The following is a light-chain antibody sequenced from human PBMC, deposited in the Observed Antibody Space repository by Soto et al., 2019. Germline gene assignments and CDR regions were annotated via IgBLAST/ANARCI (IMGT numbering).Light chain of an antibody. CDR3: QQYDSSPRT. CDR1: QSVRTN. J-gene: IGKJ1*01. V-gene: IGKV3-15*01. Sequence: EIVMTQYPDTLSVSPGETVTLSCRARQSVRTNLAWYQHKPGQSPRLLIYGASNRASGFPARFSGSGSGTEFTLTISSLQSEDFAVYYCQQYDSSPRTFGQGTKVDIK. CDR2: GAS.